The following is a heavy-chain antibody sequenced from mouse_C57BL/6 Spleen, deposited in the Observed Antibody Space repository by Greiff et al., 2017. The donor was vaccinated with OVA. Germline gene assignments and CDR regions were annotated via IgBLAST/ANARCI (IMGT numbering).Heavy chain of an antibody. CDR3: ARGDGSCWYFDV. V-gene: IGHV5-17*01. Sequence: EVMLVESGGGLVKPGGSLKLSCAASGFTFSDYGMHWVRQAPEKGLEWVAYISSGSSTIYYADTVKGRFPISRDNAKNTLFLQMTSLRSEDTAMYYCARGDGSCWYFDVWGTGTTVTVSS. CDR2: ISSGSSTI. J-gene: IGHJ1*03. D-gene: IGHD1-1*01. CDR1: GFTFSDYG.